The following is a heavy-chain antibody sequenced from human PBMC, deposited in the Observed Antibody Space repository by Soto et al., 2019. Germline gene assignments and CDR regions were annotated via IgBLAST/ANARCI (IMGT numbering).Heavy chain of an antibody. V-gene: IGHV1-69*13. CDR2: IIPIFGTA. CDR1: GGTFSSYA. Sequence: ASVKVSCKASGGTFSSYAISWVRQAPGQGLEWMGGIIPIFGTANYAQKFQGRVTITADESTSTAYMELSSLRSEDTAVYYCARDPADYYDSSQDAFDIWGQGTMVTVSS. J-gene: IGHJ3*02. CDR3: ARDPADYYDSSQDAFDI. D-gene: IGHD3-22*01.